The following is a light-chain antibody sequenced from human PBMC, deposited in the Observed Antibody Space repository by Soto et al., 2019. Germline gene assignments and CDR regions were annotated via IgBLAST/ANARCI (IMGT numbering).Light chain of an antibody. Sequence: DIQMTQSPSTLSASLGDRVTITCRASESISSRLAWYQQKPGKAPTLLIYKASSLEGGVPSRFSGSGSGTGFTLAIRSLQPDDFATYYCQQYHSYPWTFGQGTKVEIK. CDR3: QQYHSYPWT. J-gene: IGKJ1*01. V-gene: IGKV1-5*03. CDR2: KAS. CDR1: ESISSR.